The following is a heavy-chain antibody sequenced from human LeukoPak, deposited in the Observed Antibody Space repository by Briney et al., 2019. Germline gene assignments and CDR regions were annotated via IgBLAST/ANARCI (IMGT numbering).Heavy chain of an antibody. CDR3: ARRPSVVVAATRYYYGMDV. CDR1: GYTFTSYG. V-gene: IGHV1-18*01. CDR2: ISAYNGNT. J-gene: IGHJ6*02. D-gene: IGHD2-15*01. Sequence: ASVKVFCKASGYTFTSYGISWVRQAPGQGLEWMGWISAYNGNTNYAQKLQGRVTMTTDTSTSTAYMELRSLRSDDTAVYYCARRPSVVVAATRYYYGMDVWGQGTTVTVSS.